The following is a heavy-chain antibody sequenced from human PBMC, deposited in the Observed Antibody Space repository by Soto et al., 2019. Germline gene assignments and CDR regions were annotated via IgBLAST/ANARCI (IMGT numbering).Heavy chain of an antibody. CDR3: ARVGPYCGGDCYSPPP. CDR1: GGTIRNGYY. Sequence: PSETLSLTCGVSGGTIRNGYYWGWIRQPPGKGLEWIGTIYHSGSTYYNPSLKSRVTISVDASENHFSLKLSSVTAADTAVYCCARVGPYCGGDCYSPPPWGQGTLVTVSS. CDR2: IYHSGST. J-gene: IGHJ5*02. D-gene: IGHD2-21*02. V-gene: IGHV4-38-2*01.